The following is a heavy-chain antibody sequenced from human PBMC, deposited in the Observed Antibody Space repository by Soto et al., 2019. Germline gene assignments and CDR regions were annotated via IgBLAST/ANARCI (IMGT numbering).Heavy chain of an antibody. CDR3: ARESFSASPNFFDY. Sequence: PGGSLRLSCAASGFTFSNAWMSWVRQAPGKGLEWVSYISLSGSTIYYADSVKGRFTISRDDAKDSLYLEMDSLRADDTAVYYCARESFSASPNFFDYWGQGTLVTVSS. CDR2: ISLSGSTI. CDR1: GFTFSNAW. V-gene: IGHV3-11*04. D-gene: IGHD1-26*01. J-gene: IGHJ4*02.